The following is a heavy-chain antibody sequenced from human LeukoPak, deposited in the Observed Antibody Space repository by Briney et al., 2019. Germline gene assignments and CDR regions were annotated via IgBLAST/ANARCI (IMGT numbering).Heavy chain of an antibody. V-gene: IGHV4-30-4*02. Sequence: SETPALIFNVSGGPIFRGVYYLSWIRQPPRTGLEGIGYTYYIGSTIYNPSLKSRVTISVDTSKNQFSLKLSSVTAADTAVYYCARERGHDYGGALFNWYFDLWGRGTLVTVSS. D-gene: IGHD4-23*01. CDR3: ARERGHDYGGALFNWYFDL. CDR2: TYYIGST. CDR1: GGPIFRGVYY. J-gene: IGHJ2*01.